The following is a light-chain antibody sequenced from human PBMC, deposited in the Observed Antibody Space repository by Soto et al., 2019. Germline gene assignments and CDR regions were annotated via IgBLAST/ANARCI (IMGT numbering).Light chain of an antibody. V-gene: IGKV1-5*01. CDR1: ASISNW. CDR3: QQYKSYSYT. J-gene: IGKJ2*01. CDR2: DAS. Sequence: DIQMTQSPSILSASVGDRVAITCRASASISNWLAWYQQKPGKAPKVLIYDASRLQSGVPERFSGSGSGTEFTLTISSLHADDIATYYCQQYKSYSYTFGQGTNPEI.